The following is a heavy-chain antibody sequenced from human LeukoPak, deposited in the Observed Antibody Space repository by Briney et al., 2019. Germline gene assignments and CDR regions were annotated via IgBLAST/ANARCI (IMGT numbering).Heavy chain of an antibody. J-gene: IGHJ4*02. CDR1: GYTFTGYY. V-gene: IGHV1-2*02. CDR3: ARDPINYYDSSGYD. D-gene: IGHD3-22*01. CDR2: INPNSGDT. Sequence: ASVKVSCKASGYTFTGYYMHWVRQAPGQGLEWMGWINPNSGDTNYAQKFQGRVTMTRDTSISTAYMELSTLRSDDTAVYYCARDPINYYDSSGYDWGQGTLVTVSS.